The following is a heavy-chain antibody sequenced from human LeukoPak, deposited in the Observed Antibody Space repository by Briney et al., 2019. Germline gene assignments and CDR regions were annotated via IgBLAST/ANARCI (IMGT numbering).Heavy chain of an antibody. J-gene: IGHJ3*02. CDR2: INPNSGGT. CDR3: ARDLVRGWFGPPGAFDI. Sequence: GASVKVSCKASGYTFTGYYMHWVRQAPGQGLEWMGWINPNSGGTNYAQKFHGRVTMTRDTSISTAYMELSRLRSDDTAVYYCARDLVRGWFGPPGAFDIWGEGTMVTVSS. V-gene: IGHV1-2*02. CDR1: GYTFTGYY. D-gene: IGHD3-10*01.